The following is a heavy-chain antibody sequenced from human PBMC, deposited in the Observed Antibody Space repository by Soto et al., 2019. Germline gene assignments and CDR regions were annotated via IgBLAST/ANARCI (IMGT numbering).Heavy chain of an antibody. V-gene: IGHV3-30-3*01. CDR1: GFTFSNYA. CDR2: ISYDENIK. J-gene: IGHJ3*02. Sequence: PGGSLRLSCAASGFTFSNYAMHWVRQAPGKGLEWVTLISYDENIKHYADSVKGRFTISRDNSKNTLYLQMNSLRPEDTAFYYWARIVSPQLAFDIWGQGTMVTVAS. D-gene: IGHD1-1*01. CDR3: ARIVSPQLAFDI.